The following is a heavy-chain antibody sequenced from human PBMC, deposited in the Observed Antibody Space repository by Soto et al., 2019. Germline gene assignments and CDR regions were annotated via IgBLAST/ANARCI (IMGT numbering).Heavy chain of an antibody. CDR2: ISAYNGNT. CDR1: GYTFTSYG. J-gene: IGHJ6*02. D-gene: IGHD2-2*02. CDR3: ARAGRLGYCSSTSCYTDYYGMDV. Sequence: VKVSCKASGYTFTSYGISWVRQAPGQGLEWMGWISAYNGNTNYAQKLQGRVTMTTDTSTSTAYMELRSLRSDDTAVYYCARAGRLGYCSSTSCYTDYYGMDVWGQGTTVTVSS. V-gene: IGHV1-18*01.